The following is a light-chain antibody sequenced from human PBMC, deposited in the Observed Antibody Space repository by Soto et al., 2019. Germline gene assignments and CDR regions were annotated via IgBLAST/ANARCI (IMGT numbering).Light chain of an antibody. Sequence: EIVMTQSPATLSVSPGERATLSCRASQSVGSSLAWYQKKPGQAPRLLIYGASTRATGIPARFSGSGSGTEFTLTISSLQSEEFAVYYCQQYNNWWTFGQGTRVEIK. V-gene: IGKV3-15*01. CDR1: QSVGSS. CDR2: GAS. J-gene: IGKJ1*01. CDR3: QQYNNWWT.